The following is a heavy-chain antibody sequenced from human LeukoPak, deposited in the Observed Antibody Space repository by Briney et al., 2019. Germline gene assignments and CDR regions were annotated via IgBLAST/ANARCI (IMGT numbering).Heavy chain of an antibody. J-gene: IGHJ4*02. V-gene: IGHV3-53*01. D-gene: IGHD3-22*01. CDR2: IYSGGST. Sequence: GGSLRLSCAASGFTVSSNYMSWVRQAPGKGLEWVSVIYSGGSTYYADSVKGRFTISRDNSKNTLYLQMNSLRAEDTAVCYCARIPPYYYDSSGLPDNWGQGTLVTVSS. CDR3: ARIPPYYYDSSGLPDN. CDR1: GFTVSSNY.